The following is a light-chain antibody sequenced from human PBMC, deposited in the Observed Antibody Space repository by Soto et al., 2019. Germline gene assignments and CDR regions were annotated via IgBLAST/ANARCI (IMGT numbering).Light chain of an antibody. J-gene: IGLJ1*01. CDR3: NSYTGSSTYV. CDR2: EVS. V-gene: IGLV2-18*02. CDR1: SSDVGSYNR. Sequence: QSALTQPPSVSGSPGQSVAICCTGTSSDVGSYNRVSWYQQPPGAAPKLMIYEVSNRPSGLPDPVSGSKSGNTASLTIAGLQAEDEADYYCNSYTGSSTYVFGTGTKVTVL.